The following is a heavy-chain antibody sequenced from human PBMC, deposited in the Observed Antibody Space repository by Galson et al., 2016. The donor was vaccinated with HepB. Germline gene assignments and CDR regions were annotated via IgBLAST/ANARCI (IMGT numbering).Heavy chain of an antibody. CDR3: AKDPARRLGQQQLVPNWFDP. CDR2: ISYDGSNK. Sequence: SLRLSCAASGFTFSSYGMHWVRQAPGKGLEWVAVISYDGSNKYYADSVKGRFTISRDNSKNTLYLQMNSLRAEDTAVYYCAKDPARRLGQQQLVPNWFDPWGQGTLVTVSS. J-gene: IGHJ5*02. CDR1: GFTFSSYG. D-gene: IGHD6-13*01. V-gene: IGHV3-30*18.